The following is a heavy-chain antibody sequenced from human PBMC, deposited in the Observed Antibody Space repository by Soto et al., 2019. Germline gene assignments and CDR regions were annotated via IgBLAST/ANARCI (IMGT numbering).Heavy chain of an antibody. D-gene: IGHD3-10*01. J-gene: IGHJ5*02. CDR1: GYSFTTFW. Sequence: PGESLKISCKGSGYSFTTFWIGWVRQTPGKGFAWMGIIYPDDSDTKYSSSFQGQVTISADKSSSTASLQWSSLMASDTAIYYCVRGNDEILWHNWCDPCDRGTRVTVSS. CDR3: VRGNDEILWHNWCDP. V-gene: IGHV5-51*01. CDR2: IYPDDSDT.